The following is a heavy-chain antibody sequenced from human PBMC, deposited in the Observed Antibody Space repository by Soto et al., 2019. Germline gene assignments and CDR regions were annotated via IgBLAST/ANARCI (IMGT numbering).Heavy chain of an antibody. Sequence: QVQLVESGGGVVQPGRSLRLSCAASGFTFSSYGMFWVRQAPGKGLEWVALISYDGGNKYYADSVKGRFTISRDNSKNTLYLQMNSPRADDTAVYFCAAGYYFGDYWGQGTLVTVSS. D-gene: IGHD5-18*01. J-gene: IGHJ4*02. V-gene: IGHV3-30*03. CDR1: GFTFSSYG. CDR2: ISYDGGNK. CDR3: AAGYYFGDY.